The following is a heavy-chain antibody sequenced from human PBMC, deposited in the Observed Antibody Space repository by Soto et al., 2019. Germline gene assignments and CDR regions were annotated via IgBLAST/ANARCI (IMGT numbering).Heavy chain of an antibody. Sequence: GGSLRLSCAASGFTFSSYSMNWVRQAPGKGLEWVSSISSSSSYIYYADSVKGRFTISRDNAKNSLYLQMNSLRAEDTAVYYCARDCTFGGVIVGYFDYWGQGTLVTVSS. D-gene: IGHD3-16*02. CDR2: ISSSSSYI. CDR3: ARDCTFGGVIVGYFDY. J-gene: IGHJ4*02. V-gene: IGHV3-21*01. CDR1: GFTFSSYS.